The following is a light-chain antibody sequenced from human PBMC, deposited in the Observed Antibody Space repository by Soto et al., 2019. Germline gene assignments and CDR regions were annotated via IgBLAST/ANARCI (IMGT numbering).Light chain of an antibody. CDR3: SSYTSSSTPYVV. CDR2: DVS. CDR1: SSDVGGYNY. Sequence: QSALTQPASVSGSPGQSITISCTGTSSDVGGYNYVSWYQQHPGKAPKLLIYDVSNQPSGVSNRFSGSKSGNTASLTISGLPAEDEADYYCSSYTSSSTPYVVFGGGTKLTVL. V-gene: IGLV2-14*01. J-gene: IGLJ2*01.